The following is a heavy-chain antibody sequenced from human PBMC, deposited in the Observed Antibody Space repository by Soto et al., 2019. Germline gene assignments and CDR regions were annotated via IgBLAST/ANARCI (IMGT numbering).Heavy chain of an antibody. CDR3: ARTDAYNSSFFDS. J-gene: IGHJ4*02. D-gene: IGHD6-6*01. Sequence: QVQLQEMGPGLVKPSQTLTITCTVSGDSVNSAYWSWIRQLPGKGLEWMGNIHHTGKTFYNPSLKSRVAISIDTSQPLFSLKMRSINAADTAVYYCARTDAYNSSFFDSWGQGTVVTVSS. V-gene: IGHV4-31*03. CDR2: IHHTGKT. CDR1: GDSVNSAY.